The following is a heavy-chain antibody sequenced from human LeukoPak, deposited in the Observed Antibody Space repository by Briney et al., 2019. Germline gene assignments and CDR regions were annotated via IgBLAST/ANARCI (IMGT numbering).Heavy chain of an antibody. V-gene: IGHV3-15*01. CDR2: IKSKTDGGTT. CDR3: SGDCSSTSCPGY. CDR1: GFTFSNAW. D-gene: IGHD2-2*01. J-gene: IGHJ4*02. Sequence: GGSLRLSCAASGFTFSNAWMSWVRQAPGKGLEWVGRIKSKTDGGTTDYAAPAKGRFTISRDDSKNTLYLQMNSLKTEDTAVYYCSGDCSSTSCPGYWGQGTLVTVSS.